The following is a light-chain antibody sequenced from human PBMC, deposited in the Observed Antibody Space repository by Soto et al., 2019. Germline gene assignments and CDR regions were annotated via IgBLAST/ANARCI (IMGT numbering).Light chain of an antibody. CDR2: GAS. CDR3: QQYAYPPWT. CDR1: QSVTSTY. V-gene: IGKV3-20*01. J-gene: IGKJ1*01. Sequence: DTVLTQSPGTLSLSPGERATLSCRASQSVTSTYLAWYQQKPGQAPRLLIYGASTRATGIPDRFSGGGSGTDFTLTISRREPEDFAVYYCQQYAYPPWTFGHVNKVEIK.